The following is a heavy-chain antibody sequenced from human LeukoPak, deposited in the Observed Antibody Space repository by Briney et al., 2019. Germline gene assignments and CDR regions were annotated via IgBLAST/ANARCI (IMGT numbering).Heavy chain of an antibody. Sequence: ASVKVSCKASGGTFSSYAISWVRQAPGQGLEWMGGIIPIFGTANYAQKFQGRVTITADESTSTAYMELSSLRSEDTAVYYCARVDPCSGGSCYSRRYYYYYMDVWGKGTTVTISS. CDR2: IIPIFGTA. CDR3: ARVDPCSGGSCYSRRYYYYYMDV. D-gene: IGHD2-15*01. CDR1: GGTFSSYA. J-gene: IGHJ6*03. V-gene: IGHV1-69*13.